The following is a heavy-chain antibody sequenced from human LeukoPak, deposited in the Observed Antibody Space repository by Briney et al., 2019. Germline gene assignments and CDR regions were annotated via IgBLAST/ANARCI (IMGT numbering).Heavy chain of an antibody. Sequence: SETLSLTCTVSGGSISSGSYYWSWIRQPAGKGLEWIGRIYTSGSTNYNPSLKSRVTISVDTSKNQFSLKLSSVTAADTAVYYCARSGGSGSYYVAYWGQGTLVTVSS. D-gene: IGHD3-10*01. J-gene: IGHJ4*02. V-gene: IGHV4-61*02. CDR3: ARSGGSGSYYVAY. CDR2: IYTSGST. CDR1: GGSISSGSYY.